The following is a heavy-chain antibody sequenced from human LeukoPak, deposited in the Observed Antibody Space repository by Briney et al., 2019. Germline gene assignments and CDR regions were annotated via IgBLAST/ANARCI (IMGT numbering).Heavy chain of an antibody. CDR1: GFTFSSYA. J-gene: IGHJ3*02. CDR2: ISGSGGST. CDR3: ARDLMFRGETGAFDI. D-gene: IGHD3-10*01. V-gene: IGHV3-23*01. Sequence: GGSLRLSCAASGFTFSSYAMTWVRQAPGKGLEWVSGISGSGGSTYYADSVKGRFTISRDNSKNTLYLQMNSPSAEDTAVYYCARDLMFRGETGAFDIWGQGTMVTVSS.